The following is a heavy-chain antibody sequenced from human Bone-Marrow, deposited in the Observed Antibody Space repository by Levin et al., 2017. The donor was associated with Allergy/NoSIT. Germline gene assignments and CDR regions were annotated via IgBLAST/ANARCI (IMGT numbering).Heavy chain of an antibody. V-gene: IGHV1-24*01. D-gene: IGHD1-26*01. CDR2: FDPEDGET. J-gene: IGHJ6*02. CDR3: ATDSDKSGSYYGYYYYYGMDG. Sequence: VASVKVSCKVSGYTLTELSMHWVRQAPGKGLEWMGGFDPEDGETIYAQKFQGRVTMTEDTSTDTAYMELSSLRSEDTAVYYCATDSDKSGSYYGYYYYYGMDGWGQGTTVTVSS. CDR1: GYTLTELS.